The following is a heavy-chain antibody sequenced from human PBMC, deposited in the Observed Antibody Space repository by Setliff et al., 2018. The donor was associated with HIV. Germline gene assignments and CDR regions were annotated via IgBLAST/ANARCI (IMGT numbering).Heavy chain of an antibody. CDR2: IYWDDDK. D-gene: IGHD2-15*01. Sequence: SGPTLVNPTQTLTLTCAFSGFSLSTSGVGVGWIRQPPGKALEWLALIYWDDDKRYSPSLKSRLTITKDTSKNQVVLTMTNMDPVDTATYYCAHTEDREYYFDYWGQGTLVTVSS. V-gene: IGHV2-5*02. CDR3: AHTEDREYYFDY. CDR1: GFSLSTSGVG. J-gene: IGHJ4*02.